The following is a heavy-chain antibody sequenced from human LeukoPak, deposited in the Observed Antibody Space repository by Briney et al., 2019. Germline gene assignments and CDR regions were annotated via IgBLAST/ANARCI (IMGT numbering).Heavy chain of an antibody. J-gene: IGHJ2*01. Sequence: GGSLRLSCAASGFTFSSYSMNWVRQAPGKGLEWVSSISSSSTYIHYADSVKGRFTISRDNARDSLYLQMNSLRGEDTAVYYCARPELSSGGYWYFDLWGRGTLVTVSS. D-gene: IGHD1-14*01. CDR1: GFTFSSYS. V-gene: IGHV3-21*01. CDR2: ISSSSTYI. CDR3: ARPELSSGGYWYFDL.